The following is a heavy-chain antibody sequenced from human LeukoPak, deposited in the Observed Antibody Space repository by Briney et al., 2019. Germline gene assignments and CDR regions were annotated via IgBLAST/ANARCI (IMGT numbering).Heavy chain of an antibody. Sequence: SETLSLTCTVSPDSTNSRSYYWGWIRQPPGKGLEWLGSIYYSVITYYNPPLKSRVTISVDTSENQFSLRLISVTAADTAVYYCARHFPHMDYSGWKQGWFDPWGQGTLVTVSS. CDR2: IYYSVIT. V-gene: IGHV4-39*01. CDR1: PDSTNSRSYY. D-gene: IGHD6-19*01. J-gene: IGHJ5*02. CDR3: ARHFPHMDYSGWKQGWFDP.